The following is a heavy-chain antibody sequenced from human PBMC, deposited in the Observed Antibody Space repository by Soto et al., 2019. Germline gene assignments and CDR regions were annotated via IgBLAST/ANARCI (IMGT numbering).Heavy chain of an antibody. Sequence: SETLSLTCSLSGGAIGGYYWSWIRQPPGKALEWIGYVSYSGSTDYHPSLKGRVSISIDTSKNQFSLKMISVTAADTAVYYCARHGSDSGWSFFDPWGQGALVTVSS. CDR2: VSYSGST. CDR1: GGAIGGYY. V-gene: IGHV4-59*08. D-gene: IGHD6-19*01. J-gene: IGHJ5*02. CDR3: ARHGSDSGWSFFDP.